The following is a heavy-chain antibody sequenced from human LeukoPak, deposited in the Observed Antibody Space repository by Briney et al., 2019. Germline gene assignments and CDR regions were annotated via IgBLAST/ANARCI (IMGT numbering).Heavy chain of an antibody. D-gene: IGHD5-24*01. CDR1: GFTFSSYA. J-gene: IGHJ4*02. CDR2: ISYDGSNK. Sequence: GGSLRLSCAASGFTFSSYAMHWVRQAPGKGLEWVAVISYDGSNKYYADSVKGRFTISRDNSKNTLYLQMNSLRAEDTAVYYCARDRGWLQSLYYFDYWGQGTLVTVSS. CDR3: ARDRGWLQSLYYFDY. V-gene: IGHV3-30-3*01.